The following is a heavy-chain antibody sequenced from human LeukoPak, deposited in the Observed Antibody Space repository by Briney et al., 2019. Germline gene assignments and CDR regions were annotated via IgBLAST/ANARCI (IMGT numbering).Heavy chain of an antibody. J-gene: IGHJ4*02. V-gene: IGHV3-53*04. Sequence: GGSLRLSCAASGFTVSSNYMSWVRQAPGKGLEWVSVIYSGGSTYYADSVKGRFTISRHNSKNTLYLQMNSLRAEDTAVYYCARAGVQLWLRWSRGPAWGLLDYWGQGTLVTVSS. CDR1: GFTVSSNY. CDR3: ARAGVQLWLRWSRGPAWGLLDY. CDR2: IYSGGST. D-gene: IGHD5-18*01.